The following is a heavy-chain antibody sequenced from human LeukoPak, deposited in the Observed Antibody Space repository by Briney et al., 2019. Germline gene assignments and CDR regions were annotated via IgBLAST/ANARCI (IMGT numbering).Heavy chain of an antibody. V-gene: IGHV3-23*01. CDR1: GFTFSSYA. D-gene: IGHD6-13*01. J-gene: IGHJ4*02. CDR2: ISGSGGST. Sequence: GGSLRLSCAASGFTFSSYAMSWVRQAPGKGVEWVSAISGSGGSTYYADSVKGRFTISRENSKTPLYLQMNSLRAEDTAVYYCAKAAESSSCYYFDYWAQGTLVTVSS. CDR3: AKAAESSSCYYFDY.